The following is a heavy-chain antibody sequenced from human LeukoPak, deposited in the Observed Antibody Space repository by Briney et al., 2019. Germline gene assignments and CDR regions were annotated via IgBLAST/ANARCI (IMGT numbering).Heavy chain of an antibody. CDR2: IFYSGST. Sequence: SETLSLTCTVSGASITSYYWSWIRQPAGKGLEWIGNIFYSGSTYYSPSLRSRVTISLDTSRNQFSLKLNSVTAADTAVYYCAKSNGYGLVDIWGQGTMVTVSS. CDR3: AKSNGYGLVDI. D-gene: IGHD3-10*01. V-gene: IGHV4-59*12. CDR1: GASITSYY. J-gene: IGHJ3*02.